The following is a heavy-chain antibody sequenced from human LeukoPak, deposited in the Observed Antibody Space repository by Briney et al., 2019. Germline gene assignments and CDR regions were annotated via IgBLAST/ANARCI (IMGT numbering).Heavy chain of an antibody. CDR2: IYYSGST. Sequence: SETLSLTCTVSGGSISSYYWSWIRQPPGKGLEWIGYIYYSGSTNYNPSLKSRVTISVDTSKNQFSLKLSSVTAADTAVYYCARVSGGSSSYDAFDIWGQGTMVTVSS. V-gene: IGHV4-59*08. CDR3: ARVSGGSSSYDAFDI. J-gene: IGHJ3*02. CDR1: GGSISSYY. D-gene: IGHD2-15*01.